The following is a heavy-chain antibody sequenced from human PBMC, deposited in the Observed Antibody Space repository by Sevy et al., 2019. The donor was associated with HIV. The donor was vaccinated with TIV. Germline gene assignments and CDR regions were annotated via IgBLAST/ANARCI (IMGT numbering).Heavy chain of an antibody. CDR2: ISGSGGST. D-gene: IGHD3-22*01. CDR3: AKERITMIVVPICYFDY. CDR1: GFTFSSYA. V-gene: IGHV3-23*01. J-gene: IGHJ4*02. Sequence: GGSLRLSCAASGFTFSSYAMSWVRQAPGKGLEWVSAISGSGGSTYYADSVKGRFTISRDNSKNTLYLQMNSLRAEDMAVYYCAKERITMIVVPICYFDYWGQGTLVTVSS.